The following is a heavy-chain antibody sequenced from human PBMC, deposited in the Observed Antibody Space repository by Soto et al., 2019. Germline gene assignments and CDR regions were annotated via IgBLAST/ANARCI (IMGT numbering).Heavy chain of an antibody. J-gene: IGHJ6*02. CDR1: GYTFSRYG. Sequence: QGQLVQSGPEVKKPGASVKVSCKTSGYTFSRYGISWVRQAPGQGLEWMGWISGNNGDTNYAQKVQGRVTMTIDTSTYTADMELRSLTSDDTAIYYCAKNGQPPYYYYGMDVWGQGTTVTVSS. CDR2: ISGNNGDT. CDR3: AKNGQPPYYYYGMDV. D-gene: IGHD2-8*01. V-gene: IGHV1-18*01.